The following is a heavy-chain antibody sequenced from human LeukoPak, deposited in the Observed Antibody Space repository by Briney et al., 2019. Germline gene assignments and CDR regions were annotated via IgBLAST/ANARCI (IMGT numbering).Heavy chain of an antibody. D-gene: IGHD2-15*01. CDR1: GGTFSDDA. V-gene: IGHV1-69*13. Sequence: SVKVSCKASGGTFSDDAITWVRQAPGQGPEWMGGIIPIFGILNYARKFQGRVTITADEFANTAYMELSSLRSDGTAVYYCARSLGYCSGDSCSYYGMDVWGQGTAVTVSS. CDR3: ARSLGYCSGDSCSYYGMDV. CDR2: IIPIFGIL. J-gene: IGHJ6*02.